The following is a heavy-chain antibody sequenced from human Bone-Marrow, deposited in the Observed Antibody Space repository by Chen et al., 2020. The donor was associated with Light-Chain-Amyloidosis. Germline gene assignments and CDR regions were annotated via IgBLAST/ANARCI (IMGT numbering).Heavy chain of an antibody. D-gene: IGHD3-9*01. J-gene: IGHJ3*02. CDR2: IWYDGSNK. CDR1: GFTFSSYG. V-gene: IGHV3-33*01. Sequence: QVQLVESGGGVVQPGRSLRLSCAASGFTFSSYGMHWVRQAPGKGLEWVAVIWYDGSNKYYADSVKGRFTISRDNSKNTLYLQMNSLRAEDTAVYYCARDRPADYDILTGYSGAFDIWGQGTMVTVSS. CDR3: ARDRPADYDILTGYSGAFDI.